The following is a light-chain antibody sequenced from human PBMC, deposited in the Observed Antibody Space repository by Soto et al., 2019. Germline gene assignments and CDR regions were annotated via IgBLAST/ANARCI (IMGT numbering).Light chain of an antibody. J-gene: IGKJ1*01. Sequence: QSPSTLSASVGDRVTITCRASQSISSWLAWYQQKPGKAPKLLIYKASTLKSGVPSRFSGSGSGTEFTLTISSLQPDDFATYYCQHYNSYSEAFGQGTKVDI. V-gene: IGKV1-5*03. CDR3: QHYNSYSEA. CDR1: QSISSW. CDR2: KAS.